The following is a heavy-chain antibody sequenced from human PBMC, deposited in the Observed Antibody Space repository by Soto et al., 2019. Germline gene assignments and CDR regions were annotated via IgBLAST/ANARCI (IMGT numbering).Heavy chain of an antibody. J-gene: IGHJ4*02. CDR1: GFTFSSYG. Sequence: GGSLRLSCAASGFTFSSYGMHWVRQAPGKGLEWVAVISYDGSNKYYADSVKGRFTISRDNSKNALYLQMNSLRAEDTAVYYCAKGAEGKWLRSRGLPGEHRWGQGTLVTVSS. CDR2: ISYDGSNK. CDR3: AKGAEGKWLRSRGLPGEHR. V-gene: IGHV3-30*18. D-gene: IGHD5-12*01.